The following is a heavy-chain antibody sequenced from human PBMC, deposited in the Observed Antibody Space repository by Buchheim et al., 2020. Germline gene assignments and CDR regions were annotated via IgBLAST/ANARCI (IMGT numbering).Heavy chain of an antibody. CDR1: GFTFSSYA. CDR3: ARVGSSWYDLVTYYFDY. Sequence: QVQLVESGGGVVQPGRSLRLSCAASGFTFSSYAMHWVRQAPGKGLEWVAVISYDGSNKYYADSVKGRFTISRDNSKNTLYLQMNSLRAEDTAVYYCARVGSSWYDLVTYYFDYGGQGTL. V-gene: IGHV3-30*04. J-gene: IGHJ4*02. CDR2: ISYDGSNK. D-gene: IGHD6-13*01.